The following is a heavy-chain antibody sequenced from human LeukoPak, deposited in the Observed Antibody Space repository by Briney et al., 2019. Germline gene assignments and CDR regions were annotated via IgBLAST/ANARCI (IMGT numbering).Heavy chain of an antibody. Sequence: SETLSLTCTVSGGSISSGSYYWSWIRQPAGKGLEWIGRIYTSGSTNYNPSLKSRVTISVDTSKNQFSLKLSSVTAADTAVYYCARERPGYSSRGVLGCDYWGQGTLVTVSS. J-gene: IGHJ4*02. V-gene: IGHV4-61*02. CDR1: GGSISSGSYY. CDR2: IYTSGST. CDR3: ARERPGYSSRGVLGCDY. D-gene: IGHD6-13*01.